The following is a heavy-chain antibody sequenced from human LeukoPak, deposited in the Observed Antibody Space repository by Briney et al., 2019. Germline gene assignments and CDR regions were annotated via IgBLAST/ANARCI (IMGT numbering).Heavy chain of an antibody. V-gene: IGHV3-23*01. D-gene: IGHD3-22*01. CDR2: ISGGGFTT. CDR3: AKDPRPSITMIEYYFDY. Sequence: GGSLRLSCAASGFTFNNYAMSWVRQAPGKGLEWVSAISGGGFTTYYADSVKGRFTISRDNSKNTLYLQMNSLRAEDTAVYYCAKDPRPSITMIEYYFDYWGQGTLVTVSS. CDR1: GFTFNNYA. J-gene: IGHJ4*02.